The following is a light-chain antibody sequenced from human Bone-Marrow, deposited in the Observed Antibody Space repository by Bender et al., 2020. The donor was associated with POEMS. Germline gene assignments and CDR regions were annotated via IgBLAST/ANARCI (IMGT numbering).Light chain of an antibody. CDR3: AVWDDSLNGWV. CDR1: SSNIGAHA. V-gene: IGLV1-44*01. Sequence: QSVLTQPPSASGTPGQRVTISCSGGSSNIGAHAVNWYQHLPVTARNLLIYSSRRRPSEVPDRFSGSRSGTSASLAISGLQSEDEADYCYAVWDDSLNGWVFGGGTKLTVL. CDR2: SSR. J-gene: IGLJ3*02.